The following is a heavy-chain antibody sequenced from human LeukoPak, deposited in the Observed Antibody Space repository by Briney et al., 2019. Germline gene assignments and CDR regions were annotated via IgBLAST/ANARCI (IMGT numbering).Heavy chain of an antibody. CDR1: GGSTRISSYD. J-gene: IGHJ3*02. Sequence: PPEILCLTRTVSGGSTRISSYDCGSGRPPPGDGLGWSGTIYYSGSTHYNPPLKSRFTISVDPSKNQFSRKLGSVPAADTAVYYCARQDYGDYNFVDAFDIWGQGTRVTVSS. V-gene: IGHV4-39*01. D-gene: IGHD4-17*01. CDR3: ARQDYGDYNFVDAFDI. CDR2: IYYSGST.